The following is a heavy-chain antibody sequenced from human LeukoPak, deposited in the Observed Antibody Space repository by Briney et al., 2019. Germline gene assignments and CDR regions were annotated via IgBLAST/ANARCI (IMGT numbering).Heavy chain of an antibody. D-gene: IGHD3-10*01. CDR1: GFTFSDYY. V-gene: IGHV3-11*06. J-gene: IGHJ4*02. Sequence: KPGGSLRLSCAASGFTFSDYYMSWIRQAPGKGLEWVSYISSSSSYTNYADSVKGRFTISRDNAKNSLYLQMNSLRAEDTAVYYCARILITMVRGLLMPPAFYFDYWGQGTLVTVSS. CDR3: ARILITMVRGLLMPPAFYFDY. CDR2: ISSSSSYT.